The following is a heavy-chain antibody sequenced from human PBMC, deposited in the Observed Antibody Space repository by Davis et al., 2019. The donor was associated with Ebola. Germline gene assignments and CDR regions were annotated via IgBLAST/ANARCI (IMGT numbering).Heavy chain of an antibody. CDR2: IYHSGST. Sequence: PSETLSLTCTVSGGSISSYYWGWIRQPPGKGLEWIGSIYHSGSTYYNPSLKSRVTISVDTSKNQFSLKLSSVTAADTAVYYCARGGSGYDYFDYWGQGTLVTVSS. V-gene: IGHV4-38-2*02. J-gene: IGHJ4*02. D-gene: IGHD5-12*01. CDR3: ARGGSGYDYFDY. CDR1: GGSISSYY.